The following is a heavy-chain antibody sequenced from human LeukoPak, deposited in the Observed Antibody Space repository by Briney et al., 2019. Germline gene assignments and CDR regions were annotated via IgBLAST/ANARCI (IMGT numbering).Heavy chain of an antibody. D-gene: IGHD3-3*01. CDR1: GFTFSSYA. J-gene: IGHJ4*02. CDR2: ISGSGGST. Sequence: PGGSLRLSCAASGFTFSSYAMSWVRQAPGKGLEWVSAISGSGGSTYYADSVKGRFTISRDNSKNTLYLQMNSLRAEDTAVYYCAKDQAYYDFWSGFFGGFDYWGQGTLVTVSS. CDR3: AKDQAYYDFWSGFFGGFDY. V-gene: IGHV3-23*01.